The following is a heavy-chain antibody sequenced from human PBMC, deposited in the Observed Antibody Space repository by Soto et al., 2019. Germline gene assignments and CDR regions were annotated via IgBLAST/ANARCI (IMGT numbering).Heavy chain of an antibody. CDR2: IIPIFGTA. CDR3: ARDQCGGDCYTHDAFDI. J-gene: IGHJ3*02. D-gene: IGHD2-21*02. CDR1: GGTFSSYA. Sequence: QVQLVQSGAEVKKPGSSVKVSCKASGGTFSSYAISWVRQAPGQGLEWMGGIIPIFGTANYAQKFQGRVMITADESTSTAYMELSSLRSEDTAVYYCARDQCGGDCYTHDAFDIWGQGTMVTVSS. V-gene: IGHV1-69*01.